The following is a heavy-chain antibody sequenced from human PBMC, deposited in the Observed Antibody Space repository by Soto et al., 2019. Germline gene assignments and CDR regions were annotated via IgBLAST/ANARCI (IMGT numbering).Heavy chain of an antibody. D-gene: IGHD1-1*01. CDR1: GYRFTAYY. J-gene: IGHJ4*02. Sequence: ASVKVSCKASGYRFTAYYIHWVRQAPGQGLEWMGRMNLDTGGTTYAQKFQGRVTMTRDTSISTAYMEVSSVKSDDTAMYYCARDGNFGPRGYNFAFDFWGQGTLVTVSS. V-gene: IGHV1-2*06. CDR3: ARDGNFGPRGYNFAFDF. CDR2: MNLDTGGT.